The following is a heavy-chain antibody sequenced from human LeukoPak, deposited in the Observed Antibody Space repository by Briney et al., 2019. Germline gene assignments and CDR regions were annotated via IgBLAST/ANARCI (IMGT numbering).Heavy chain of an antibody. Sequence: GGSLRLSCAASGFTFSSYAMSWVRQAPGKGLEWVSAISGSGGSTYYADSVTGRFTISRDNSRNTLYLQMNSLRGDDTAVYYCAKDVGKWESLHFFDYWGQGTLVTVSS. J-gene: IGHJ4*02. D-gene: IGHD1-26*01. CDR3: AKDVGKWESLHFFDY. CDR1: GFTFSSYA. CDR2: ISGSGGST. V-gene: IGHV3-23*01.